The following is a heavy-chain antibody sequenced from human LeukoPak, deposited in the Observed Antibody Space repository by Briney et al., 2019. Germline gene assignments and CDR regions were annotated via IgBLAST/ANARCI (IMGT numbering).Heavy chain of an antibody. CDR2: INHSGST. V-gene: IGHV4-34*09. CDR1: GGSFSGYY. J-gene: IGHJ5*02. D-gene: IGHD3-3*01. CDR3: ARGGTTPDYDFWRGYYYWFDP. Sequence: SETLSLTCAVYGGSFSGYYWSWIRQPPGKGLEWIGEINHSGSTNYNPSLKSRVTISVDTSKNQFSLKLSSVTAADTAVYYCARGGTTPDYDFWRGYYYWFDPWGQGTLVTVSS.